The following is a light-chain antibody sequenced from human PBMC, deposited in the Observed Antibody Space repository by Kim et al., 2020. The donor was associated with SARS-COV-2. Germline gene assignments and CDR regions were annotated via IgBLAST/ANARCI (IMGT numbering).Light chain of an antibody. J-gene: IGLJ3*02. V-gene: IGLV2-14*03. Sequence: PGPSDTLPCTGTRSDFGAYDWVSWYQQPPGTGPKLMIYNGYNRPSGVSNRFSGSKSGNTASLHITGLQAEDEADYYCSTYTTTTTLFGAGTQLTVL. CDR1: RSDFGAYDW. CDR3: STYTTTTTL. CDR2: NGY.